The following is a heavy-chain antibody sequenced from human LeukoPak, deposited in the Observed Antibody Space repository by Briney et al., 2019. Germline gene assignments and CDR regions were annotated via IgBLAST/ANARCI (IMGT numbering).Heavy chain of an antibody. J-gene: IGHJ5*02. D-gene: IGHD3-9*01. Sequence: ASVTDSCKASGYTFTGYYMHWVRQAPGQGLEWMGWINPNSGGTNYAQKVQGRVSMTREATICTAYMELSRLSSDDTAVYYCPRGFHDILTGATWFDPWGQGTLVTVSS. CDR3: PRGFHDILTGATWFDP. CDR1: GYTFTGYY. CDR2: INPNSGGT. V-gene: IGHV1-2*02.